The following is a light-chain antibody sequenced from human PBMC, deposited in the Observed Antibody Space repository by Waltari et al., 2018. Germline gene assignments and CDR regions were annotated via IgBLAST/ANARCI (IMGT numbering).Light chain of an antibody. CDR1: QRLIKRY. CDR2: GAS. CDR3: QQYGSSVMYT. V-gene: IGKV3-20*01. Sequence: EVVLTQSPGTLSLSPGERATLSCRASQRLIKRYVAWYHQKPGQAPTLLIYGASNRAAGIPDRFSGSGSETDFTLTISRLEPEDFGVYYCQQYGSSVMYTFGQGNRLEIK. J-gene: IGKJ2*01.